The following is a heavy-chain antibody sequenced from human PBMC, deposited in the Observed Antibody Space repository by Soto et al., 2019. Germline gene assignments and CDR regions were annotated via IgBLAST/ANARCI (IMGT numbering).Heavy chain of an antibody. D-gene: IGHD6-25*01. Sequence: PSETLSLTCTVSGGSISSSSYYWGWIRQPPGKGLEWIGSIYYSGSTYYNPSLKSRVTISVDTSKNQFSLKLSSVTAADTAVYYCASFRSGGLDYWGRGTLVTVSS. J-gene: IGHJ4*02. CDR3: ASFRSGGLDY. CDR1: GGSISSSSYY. CDR2: IYYSGST. V-gene: IGHV4-39*01.